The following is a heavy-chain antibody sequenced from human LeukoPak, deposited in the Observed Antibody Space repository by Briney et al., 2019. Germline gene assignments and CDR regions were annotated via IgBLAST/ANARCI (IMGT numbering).Heavy chain of an antibody. CDR2: ISTYNGNT. CDR1: GYTFVTYG. J-gene: IGHJ4*02. V-gene: IGHV1-18*01. Sequence: ASVKVSCKASGYTFVTYGINWVRQAPGQGPEWIGWISTYNGNTKYALKFQDRVTLTRDTSTTTAYMELKSLTSDDRAVYYCARASFDNWRQGTLVIVPS. CDR3: ARASFDN.